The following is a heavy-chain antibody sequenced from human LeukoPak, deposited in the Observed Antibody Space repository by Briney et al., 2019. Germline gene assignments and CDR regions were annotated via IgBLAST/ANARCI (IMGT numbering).Heavy chain of an antibody. Sequence: GVSLRLSCAASGFTLSNCAMSWLRQSPGKGLEWVSALSVSGANTYYADSVKGRFTISRDIAKNTLYLQMNSLRGDDTAVYYCARDRAPHDYWGQGTLVTVSS. D-gene: IGHD3-10*01. J-gene: IGHJ4*02. CDR3: ARDRAPHDY. CDR2: LSVSGANT. CDR1: GFTLSNCA. V-gene: IGHV3-23*01.